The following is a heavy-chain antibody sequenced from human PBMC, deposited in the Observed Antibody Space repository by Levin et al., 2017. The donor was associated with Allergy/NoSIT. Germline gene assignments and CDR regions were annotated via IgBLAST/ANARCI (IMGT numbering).Heavy chain of an antibody. J-gene: IGHJ5*02. CDR1: GYTFTNYF. V-gene: IGHV1-46*03. CDR2: IKPSGGTT. CDR3: TREEGGGLNGDKLDNWFDP. D-gene: IGHD7-27*01. Sequence: VASVKVSCKASGYTFTNYFMHWVRQAPGQGLEWMGLIKPSGGTTTYAEKFQGRLTMARDTSTSTVYMELSSLKSDDTAVYYCTREEGGGLNGDKLDNWFDPWGQGTLVTVSS.